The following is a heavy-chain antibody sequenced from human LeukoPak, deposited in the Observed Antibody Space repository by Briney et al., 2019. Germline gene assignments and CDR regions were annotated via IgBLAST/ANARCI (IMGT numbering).Heavy chain of an antibody. CDR3: AKDLVYSSSSGEYYYGMDV. CDR1: GFTSSSYG. V-gene: IGHV3-30*18. J-gene: IGHJ6*02. CDR2: ISYDGSNK. D-gene: IGHD6-6*01. Sequence: PGRSLRLSCAASGFTSSSYGMHWVRQAPGKGLEWVAVISYDGSNKYYADSVKGRFTISRDNSKNTLYLQMNSLRAEDTAVYYCAKDLVYSSSSGEYYYGMDVWGQGTTVTVSS.